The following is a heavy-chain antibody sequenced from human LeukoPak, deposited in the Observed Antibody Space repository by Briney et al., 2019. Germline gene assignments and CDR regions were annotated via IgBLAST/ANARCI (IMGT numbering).Heavy chain of an antibody. CDR2: INIDGSST. V-gene: IGHV3-74*01. CDR3: ARVVGSWFGELLKSYYYYYMDV. D-gene: IGHD3-10*01. CDR1: GITFSSNW. Sequence: GGSLRLSCAASGITFSSNWMNWVRQAPGKGLEWVSRINIDGSSTSFADSVKGRFTISRDNSKNTLYLQMNSLRAEDTAVYYCARVVGSWFGELLKSYYYYYMDVWGKGTAVTISS. J-gene: IGHJ6*03.